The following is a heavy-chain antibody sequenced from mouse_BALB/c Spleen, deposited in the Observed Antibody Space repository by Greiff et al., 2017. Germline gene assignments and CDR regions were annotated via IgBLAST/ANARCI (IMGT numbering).Heavy chain of an antibody. CDR3: AREGIYYDYQGYFDV. CDR2: IYPGDGDT. D-gene: IGHD2-4*01. CDR1: GYAFSSSW. J-gene: IGHJ1*01. Sequence: QVQLQQSGPELVKPGASVTISCKASGYAFSSSWMNWVKQRPGQGLEWIGRIYPGDGDTNYNGKFKGKATLTADKSSSTAYMQLSSLTSVDSAVYFCAREGIYYDYQGYFDVWGAGTTVTVSS. V-gene: IGHV1-82*01.